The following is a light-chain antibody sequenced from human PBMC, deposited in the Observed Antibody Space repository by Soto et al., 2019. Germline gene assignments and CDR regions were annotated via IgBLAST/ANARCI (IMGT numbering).Light chain of an antibody. CDR3: QQYDNLLT. Sequence: GDRVTITCRASQDISNYLNWYQQKPGKAPKLLIYDASNLETGVPSRFSGSGSGTDFTFTISSLQPEDIATYYCQQYDNLLTFGGGTKVDIK. CDR2: DAS. V-gene: IGKV1-33*01. J-gene: IGKJ4*01. CDR1: QDISNY.